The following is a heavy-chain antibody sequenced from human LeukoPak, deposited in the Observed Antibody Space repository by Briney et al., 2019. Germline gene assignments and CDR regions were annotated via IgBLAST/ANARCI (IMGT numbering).Heavy chain of an antibody. CDR3: TKGSHPFITMNTGNDAFDM. CDR1: GYTFTELS. D-gene: IGHD3-22*01. V-gene: IGHV1-24*01. Sequence: ASVKVSCKVSGYTFTELSMHWVRQAPGKGLEWMGGLDPEDGETIYAQKFQGRDSMAGDRSLDTAYMELSSLRSEDTAVYYCTKGSHPFITMNTGNDAFDMWGQGTMVTASS. J-gene: IGHJ3*02. CDR2: LDPEDGET.